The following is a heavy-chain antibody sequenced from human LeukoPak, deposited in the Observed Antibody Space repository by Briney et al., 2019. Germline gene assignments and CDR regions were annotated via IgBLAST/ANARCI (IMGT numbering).Heavy chain of an antibody. J-gene: IGHJ6*03. CDR3: ARVSTGQAYYYYTDV. V-gene: IGHV3-72*01. CDR1: GFTFSDHY. Sequence: GGSLRLSCAASGFTFSDHYMDWVRQAPGKGLEWVGRTRNRARSYSTDYAASVKGRFTISRDDSKNSLYLQMNSLKIEDAAVYYCARVSTGQAYYYYTDVWGKGTTVTVSS. CDR2: TRNRARSYST.